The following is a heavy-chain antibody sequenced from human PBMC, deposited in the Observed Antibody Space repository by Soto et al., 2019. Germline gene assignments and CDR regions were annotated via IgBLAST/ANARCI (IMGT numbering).Heavy chain of an antibody. D-gene: IGHD2-2*01. J-gene: IGHJ4*02. CDR2: INHSGST. CDR1: GGSFSGYY. V-gene: IGHV4-34*01. Sequence: SETLSLTCAVYGGSFSGYYCIWSRHPPFKGLEWIGEINHSGSTNYNPSLKSRVTISVDTSKNQFSLKLSSVTAADTAVYYCARGARMYCSSTSCTIGFDYWGQGTLVTVSS. CDR3: ARGARMYCSSTSCTIGFDY.